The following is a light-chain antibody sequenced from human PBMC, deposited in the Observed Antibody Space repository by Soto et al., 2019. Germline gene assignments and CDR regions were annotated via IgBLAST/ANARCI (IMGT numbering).Light chain of an antibody. CDR2: DAS. CDR1: QSVRSW. CDR3: QHYNSAPWT. J-gene: IGKJ1*01. V-gene: IGKV1-5*01. Sequence: DIQMTQSPSTLSASVGDRVTITCRASQSVRSWLAWYQLRPGKAPKVLIYDASSLESGVPSRFSGSGSGTEFTVTINSLQPDDFATYYCQHYNSAPWTFGQGTKVEIK.